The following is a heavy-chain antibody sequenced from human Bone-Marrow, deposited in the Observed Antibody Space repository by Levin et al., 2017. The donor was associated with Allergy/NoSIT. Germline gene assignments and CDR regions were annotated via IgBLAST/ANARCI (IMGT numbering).Heavy chain of an antibody. D-gene: IGHD2/OR15-2a*01. Sequence: SQTLSLTCAISGDSISSNTAAWSWIRQSPSRGFAWLGRTYFRSKWFYEYEVSVKSRISINADAAKNQFSLQLNSVTPEDTAVYYCVRSNINNWFDPWGQGILVIVSS. J-gene: IGHJ5*02. V-gene: IGHV6-1*01. CDR2: TYFRSKWFY. CDR3: VRSNINNWFDP. CDR1: GDSISSNTAA.